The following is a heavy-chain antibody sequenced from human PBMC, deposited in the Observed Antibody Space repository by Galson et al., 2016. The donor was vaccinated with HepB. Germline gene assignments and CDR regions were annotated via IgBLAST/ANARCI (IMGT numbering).Heavy chain of an antibody. CDR1: GESSSGYY. CDR3: TSPLLTASKYGIDV. CDR2: INHSGSA. D-gene: IGHD3-9*01. V-gene: IGHV4-34*01. J-gene: IGHJ6*02. Sequence: SETLSLTCALYGESSSGYYWSWVRQPPGKGLEWIGEINHSGSAYYNPSLKSRVTMSVDTSKRQFSLRLNSVTAADTAVYYCTSPLLTASKYGIDVWGQGTTVTVSS.